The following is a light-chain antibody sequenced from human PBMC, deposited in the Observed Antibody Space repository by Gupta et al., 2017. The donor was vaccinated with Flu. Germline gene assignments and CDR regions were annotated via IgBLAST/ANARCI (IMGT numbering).Light chain of an antibody. CDR2: DVS. CDR3: SSYTSGSTLVVA. J-gene: IGLJ2*01. Sequence: LSCTVTTSVVGSSISGSLYHQRPGTAPKLMIYDVSNRPSEISNRFSGSKSGNTASLTISGLQAEDEADYYCSSYTSGSTLVVAFGGGTKLTVL. CDR1: TSVVGSSIS. V-gene: IGLV2-14*04.